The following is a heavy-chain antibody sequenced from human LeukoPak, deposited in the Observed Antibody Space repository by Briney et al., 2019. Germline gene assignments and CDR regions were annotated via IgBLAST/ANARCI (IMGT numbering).Heavy chain of an antibody. V-gene: IGHV4-39*01. CDR1: GGSISSSSTYH. CDR3: ARQHSSGLDY. J-gene: IGHJ4*02. Sequence: PSETLSLTCTVSGGSISSSSTYHWGWIRQPLGEGLEWIGNIYYSGGTYYKPSLKSRVIISLDTSKNQFSLKLNSVTAADTAVYYCARQHSSGLDYWGQGTLVTVSS. D-gene: IGHD3-22*01. CDR2: IYYSGGT.